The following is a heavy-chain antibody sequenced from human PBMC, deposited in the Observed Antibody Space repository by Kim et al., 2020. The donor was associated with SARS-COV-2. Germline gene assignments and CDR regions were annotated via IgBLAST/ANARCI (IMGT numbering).Heavy chain of an antibody. D-gene: IGHD2-2*02. V-gene: IGHV3-23*01. Sequence: VGSLRLSCAGSGFTFSSNAMSWVRQAPGKGLEWVSTSTTSGNITYFADSVKGRFTISRDNSKNTLYVQMNSLRADDTAVYYCAKYTDRLNGFSDWGQGTL. CDR1: GFTFSSNA. CDR3: AKYTDRLNGFSD. CDR2: STTSGNIT. J-gene: IGHJ4*02.